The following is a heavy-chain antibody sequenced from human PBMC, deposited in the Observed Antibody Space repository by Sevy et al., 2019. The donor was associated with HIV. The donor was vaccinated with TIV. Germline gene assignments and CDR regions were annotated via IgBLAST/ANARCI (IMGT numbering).Heavy chain of an antibody. V-gene: IGHV3-30*18. CDR1: GFTFSNYG. Sequence: GGSLRLSCEASGFTFSNYGMHWVRQAPGKGLEWVAIISNDGSNKYYADSVKGRFTTCRDNSKHSLYLQMNSLRPEDKGVYYCAKDISGASSSWSFDYWGQGTLVTVSS. J-gene: IGHJ4*02. D-gene: IGHD6-19*01. CDR2: ISNDGSNK. CDR3: AKDISGASSSWSFDY.